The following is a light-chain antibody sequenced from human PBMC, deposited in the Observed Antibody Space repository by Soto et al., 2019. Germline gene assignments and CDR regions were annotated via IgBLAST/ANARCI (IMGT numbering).Light chain of an antibody. V-gene: IGKV1-6*01. CDR2: AAS. CDR1: QGIRND. Sequence: AIPMTQSPSSLSASVGDRVTITCRASQGIRNDLGWYQQKPGKAPNLLIYAASSLQSGVPSRFSGSGSGTNFTLTISSLQPEDFATYFCLQDYIYPLTFGGGTKVEIK. CDR3: LQDYIYPLT. J-gene: IGKJ4*01.